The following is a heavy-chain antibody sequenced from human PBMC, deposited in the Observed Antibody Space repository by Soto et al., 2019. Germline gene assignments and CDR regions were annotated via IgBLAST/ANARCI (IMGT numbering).Heavy chain of an antibody. CDR1: GGTFSSYT. D-gene: IGHD6-19*01. CDR2: IIPILGIA. CDR3: ARDLKAVAGQNWFDP. J-gene: IGHJ5*02. Sequence: ASVKVSCKASGGTFSSYTISWVRQAPGQGLEWMGRIIPILGIANYAQKFQGRVTITADKSTSTAYMELSSLRSEDTAVYYCARDLKAVAGQNWFDPWGQGTLVTVSS. V-gene: IGHV1-69*04.